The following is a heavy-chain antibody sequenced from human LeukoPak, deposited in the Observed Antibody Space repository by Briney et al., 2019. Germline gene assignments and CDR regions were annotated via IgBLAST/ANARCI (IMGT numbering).Heavy chain of an antibody. D-gene: IGHD3-22*01. CDR1: GGSFSGYY. CDR3: ARYYYDSSGYYYNAFDI. V-gene: IGHV4-34*01. CDR2: INHSGST. Sequence: SETLSLTCAVHGGSFSGYYWSWIRQPPGKGLEWIGEINHSGSTNYNPSLKSRVTISVDTSKNQFSLKLSSVTAADTAVYYCARYYYDSSGYYYNAFDIWGQGTMVTVSS. J-gene: IGHJ3*02.